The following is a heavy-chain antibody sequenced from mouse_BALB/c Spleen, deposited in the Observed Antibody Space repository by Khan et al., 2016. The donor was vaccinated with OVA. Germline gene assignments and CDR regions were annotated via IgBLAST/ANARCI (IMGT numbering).Heavy chain of an antibody. CDR2: ISTYYGDA. CDR1: GYTFTDYA. CDR3: ARGSVNSRFAY. D-gene: IGHD1-3*01. J-gene: IGHJ3*01. V-gene: IGHV1S137*01. Sequence: QIQLVQSGAELVRPGVSVKISCKGSGYTFTDYAMHWVKQSHAKSLEWIGVISTYYGDADYNPKFKGKATITVDKSSSTAYMELARLTSEDSAIYYCARGSVNSRFAYWGQGTLVTVAA.